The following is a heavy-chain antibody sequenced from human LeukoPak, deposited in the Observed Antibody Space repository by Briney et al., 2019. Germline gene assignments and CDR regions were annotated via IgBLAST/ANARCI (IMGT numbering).Heavy chain of an antibody. CDR2: IYYSGST. CDR1: GGSISSSSYY. Sequence: SESLSHTCTVSGGSISSSSYYWGWIRQPPGKGLEWIGSIYYSGSTYYNPSLKSRVTISVDTSKNQFSLKLSSVTAADTAVYYCARGGVKGNSYGYYFDYWGQGTLVTVSS. CDR3: ARGGVKGNSYGYYFDY. V-gene: IGHV4-39*07. D-gene: IGHD5-18*01. J-gene: IGHJ4*02.